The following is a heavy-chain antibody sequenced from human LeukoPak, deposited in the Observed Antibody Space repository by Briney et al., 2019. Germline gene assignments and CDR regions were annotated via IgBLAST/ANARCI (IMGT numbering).Heavy chain of an antibody. CDR3: AKGGGYEAQYYYYYLDV. J-gene: IGHJ6*03. V-gene: IGHV3-23*01. Sequence: GGSLRLSCAASGFTFRNYAMWWVRQAPGKGLEWVSAISGSGGTTYYADSVKGRFTVSRDNSKNTLYLQMKSLRAEDTAVYYCAKGGGYEAQYYYYYLDVWGKGTTVTISS. CDR2: ISGSGGTT. D-gene: IGHD5-12*01. CDR1: GFTFRNYA.